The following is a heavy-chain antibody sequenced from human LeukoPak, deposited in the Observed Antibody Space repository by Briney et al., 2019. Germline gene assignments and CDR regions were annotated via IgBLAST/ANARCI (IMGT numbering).Heavy chain of an antibody. Sequence: MSSETLSLTCTVSGYSISSGYFWGWIRQPPGKGLEWIGSIYHSGNTYYNPSLKSRVTISVDTSKNQFSLKLSSVTAADTAVYYCARDGGLELPLGWFDPWGQGTLVIVSS. V-gene: IGHV4-38-2*02. CDR3: ARDGGLELPLGWFDP. CDR1: GYSISSGYF. D-gene: IGHD1-7*01. CDR2: IYHSGNT. J-gene: IGHJ5*02.